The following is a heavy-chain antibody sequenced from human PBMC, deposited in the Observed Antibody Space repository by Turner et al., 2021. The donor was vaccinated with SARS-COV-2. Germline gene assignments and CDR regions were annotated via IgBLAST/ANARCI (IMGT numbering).Heavy chain of an antibody. D-gene: IGHD3-22*01. CDR2: IYFSGST. CDR3: ARQDRITMIYAFDI. J-gene: IGHJ3*02. Sequence: QLQLQESGAGLVKPSETLSLTCTVSGGSISSSSYYWGWIRQPPGKGLEWIGSIYFSGSTYYNPSLKSRVTISVDTSKNQFSLKLSPVTAADTAVYYCARQDRITMIYAFDIWGQGTMVTVSS. V-gene: IGHV4-39*01. CDR1: GGSISSSSYY.